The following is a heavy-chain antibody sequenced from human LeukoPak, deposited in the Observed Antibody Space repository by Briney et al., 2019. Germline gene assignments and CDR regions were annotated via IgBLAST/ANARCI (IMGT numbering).Heavy chain of an antibody. J-gene: IGHJ4*02. D-gene: IGHD3-16*01. CDR2: IIPIFGTA. V-gene: IGHV1-69*05. CDR1: GGTFSSYA. Sequence: GSPVKVSCKASGGTFSSYAISWVRQAPGQGLEWMGGIIPIFGTANYAQKFQGRVTITTDESTSTAYMELSSLRSEDTAVYYCARESFGVHNPGFDYWGQGTLVTVSS. CDR3: ARESFGVHNPGFDY.